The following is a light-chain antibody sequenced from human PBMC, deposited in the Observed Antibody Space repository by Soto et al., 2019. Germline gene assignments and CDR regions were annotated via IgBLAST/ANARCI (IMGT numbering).Light chain of an antibody. CDR2: GAS. V-gene: IGKV3-20*01. Sequence: EIVLTQSPGTLPLSAGGRATLSCRASQSFGSRYLAWYQQKPGQAPRLLIYGASNRATGIPDRFGGSGSGTALILTFSKLEPEGVEGYFCQHYNSYSEAFGQGTRVELK. CDR1: QSFGSRY. J-gene: IGKJ1*01. CDR3: QHYNSYSEA.